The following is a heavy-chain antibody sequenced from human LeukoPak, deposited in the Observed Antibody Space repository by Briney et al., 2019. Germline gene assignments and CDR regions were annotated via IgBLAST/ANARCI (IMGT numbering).Heavy chain of an antibody. CDR2: IIPIFGTA. CDR3: AGDPYYKNSVVELGNY. V-gene: IGHV1-69*06. D-gene: IGHD2/OR15-2a*01. Sequence: GASVKVSCKASGGTFSSYAISWVRQAPGQGLEWMGGIIPIFGTANYAQKFHGRVTITADKSTSTAYMELSSLISEDTAVYYCAGDPYYKNSVVELGNYWGQGPLVTSPQ. CDR1: GGTFSSYA. J-gene: IGHJ4*02.